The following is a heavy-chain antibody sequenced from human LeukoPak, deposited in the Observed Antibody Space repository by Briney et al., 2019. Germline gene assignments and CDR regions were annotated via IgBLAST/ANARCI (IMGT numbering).Heavy chain of an antibody. V-gene: IGHV4-38-2*02. CDR1: GYSISSGYY. CDR2: IYHSGST. Sequence: PSETLSLTCTVSGYSISSGYYWGWIRQPPGKGLEWIGSIYHSGSTYYNPSLKSRVTISVDTSKNQFSLKLSSVTAADTAVYYCARENYATPGALDPWGQGTLVTVSS. D-gene: IGHD3-16*01. J-gene: IGHJ5*02. CDR3: ARENYATPGALDP.